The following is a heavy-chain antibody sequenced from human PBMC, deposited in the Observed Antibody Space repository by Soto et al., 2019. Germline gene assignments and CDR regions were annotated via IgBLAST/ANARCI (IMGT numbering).Heavy chain of an antibody. J-gene: IGHJ6*02. CDR2: IYHSGST. CDR1: GCSISNSYW. CDR3: ARVSGSYYYGMDV. V-gene: IGHV4-4*02. Sequence: SETLSLTYDISGCSISNSYWGTWVRQPPGKVLEWIGEIYHSGSTNYNTSLKSRVTISVDKSKNQFSLKVTSVTAADTAVYYCARVSGSYYYGMDVWGQGTTVT.